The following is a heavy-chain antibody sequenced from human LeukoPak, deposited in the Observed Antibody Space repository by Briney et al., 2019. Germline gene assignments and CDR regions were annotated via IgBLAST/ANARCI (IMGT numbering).Heavy chain of an antibody. CDR2: IYYSGST. D-gene: IGHD3-22*01. Sequence: PSETLSLTCTVSGGSISSYYWSWIRQPPGKGLEWIGYIYYSGSTNYNPSLKSRVTISVDTSKNQFSLKLSSVTAADTAVYYCARVRADYYDSSGYPRGWFDPWGQGTLVTVSS. V-gene: IGHV4-59*12. CDR3: ARVRADYYDSSGYPRGWFDP. CDR1: GGSISSYY. J-gene: IGHJ5*02.